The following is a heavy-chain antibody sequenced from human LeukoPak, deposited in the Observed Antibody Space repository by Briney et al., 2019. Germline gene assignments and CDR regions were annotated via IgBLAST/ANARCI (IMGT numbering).Heavy chain of an antibody. D-gene: IGHD5-12*01. J-gene: IGHJ4*02. CDR1: GGSISSGSYY. V-gene: IGHV4-61*02. Sequence: SETLSLTCTVSGGSISSGSYYWSWIRQPAGKGLEWSGRIYTGGSTNYNPSLKSRVTISVDTSKNQFSLKLSSVTAADTAVYYCARVSGYDFSVFDYWGQGTLVTVSS. CDR2: IYTGGST. CDR3: ARVSGYDFSVFDY.